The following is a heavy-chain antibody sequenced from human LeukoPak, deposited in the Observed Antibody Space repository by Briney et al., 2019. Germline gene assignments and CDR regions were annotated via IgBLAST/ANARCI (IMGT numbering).Heavy chain of an antibody. V-gene: IGHV3-11*06. CDR1: GFTFSNYA. J-gene: IGHJ4*02. CDR3: ARVFGGSGYYPLDY. Sequence: PGGSLRLSCAASGFTFSNYAMSWVRQAPGKGLEWVSYISSSSSYTNYADSVKGRFTISRDNAKNSLYLQMNSLRAEDTAVYYCARVFGGSGYYPLDYWGQGTLVTVSS. CDR2: ISSSSSYT. D-gene: IGHD3-3*01.